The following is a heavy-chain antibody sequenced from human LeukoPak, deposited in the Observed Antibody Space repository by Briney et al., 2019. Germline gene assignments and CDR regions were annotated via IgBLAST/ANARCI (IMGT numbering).Heavy chain of an antibody. D-gene: IGHD6-13*01. Sequence: GESLKISCKGSGYSFTSYWIGWVRQMPGKGLEWMGIIYPGDSDTRYSPSFQGQVTISADKSISTAYLQWSSLKASDTAMYYCARVDAGRIYSSSWYRESYYYYMDVWGKGTTVTVSS. CDR2: IYPGDSDT. CDR3: ARVDAGRIYSSSWYRESYYYYMDV. J-gene: IGHJ6*03. V-gene: IGHV5-51*01. CDR1: GYSFTSYW.